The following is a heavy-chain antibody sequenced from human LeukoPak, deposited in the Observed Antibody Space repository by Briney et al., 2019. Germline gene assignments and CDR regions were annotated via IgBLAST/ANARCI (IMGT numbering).Heavy chain of an antibody. Sequence: GGSLRLSCAASGFTFSSYWMHWVRQAPGKGLVWVSRINNDRSSTSYADSVKGRFTISRDNAKNTLYLQMNSLRAEDTAVYYCAREVSGSSYFDYWGQGTLVTVSS. D-gene: IGHD1-26*01. CDR1: GFTFSSYW. CDR3: AREVSGSSYFDY. CDR2: INNDRSST. V-gene: IGHV3-74*01. J-gene: IGHJ4*02.